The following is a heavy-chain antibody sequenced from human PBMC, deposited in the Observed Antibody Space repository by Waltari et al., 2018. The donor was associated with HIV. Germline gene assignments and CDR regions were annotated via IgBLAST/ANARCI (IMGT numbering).Heavy chain of an antibody. CDR1: GFTFSSYA. D-gene: IGHD1-7*01. CDR3: ARDRNTWNFGDWFDP. Sequence: QVQLVESGGGVVQPVRSLRLSCAASGFTFSSYAMHWVRQAPGKGLEWLAVISYDGSNKYYADSVKGRFTISRDNSKNTLYLQMNSLRADDTAVYYCARDRNTWNFGDWFDPWGQGTLVTVSS. CDR2: ISYDGSNK. V-gene: IGHV3-30*04. J-gene: IGHJ5*02.